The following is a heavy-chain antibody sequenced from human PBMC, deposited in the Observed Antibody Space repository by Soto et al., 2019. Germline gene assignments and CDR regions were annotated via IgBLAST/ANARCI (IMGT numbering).Heavy chain of an antibody. CDR1: GGSISSYY. CDR3: ARGFHGWDPRGTYYYYYMDV. V-gene: IGHV4-59*01. D-gene: IGHD1-26*01. CDR2: IYYSGST. J-gene: IGHJ6*03. Sequence: PSETLSLTCTVSGGSISSYYWSWIRQPPGKGLEWIGYIYYSGSTNYNPSLKSRVTISVDTSKNQFSLKLSSVTAADTAVYYCARGFHGWDPRGTYYYYYMDVWGKGTTVTVSS.